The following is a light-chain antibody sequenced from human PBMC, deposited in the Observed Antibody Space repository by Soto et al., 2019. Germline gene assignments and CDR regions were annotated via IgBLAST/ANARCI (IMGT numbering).Light chain of an antibody. J-gene: IGLJ1*01. CDR3: SSYTSSSPYA. CDR2: DVS. CDR1: SSDVGGYNY. V-gene: IGLV2-14*01. Sequence: QSALTRPASVSGSPGQSITISCTGTSSDVGGYNYVSWYQQHPGKAPKLMIYDVSNRPSGVSNRFSGSKSGNTASLTISGLQAEDEADYYCSSYTSSSPYAFGPGTKVTVL.